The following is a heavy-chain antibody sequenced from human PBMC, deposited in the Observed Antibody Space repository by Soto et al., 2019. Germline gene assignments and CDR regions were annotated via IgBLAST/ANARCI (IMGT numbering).Heavy chain of an antibody. CDR2: IIPIFGTP. J-gene: IGHJ4*01. CDR3: GLGFIVRGVSPFVY. D-gene: IGHD3-10*01. V-gene: IGHV1-69*12. CDR1: GGTFSSYA. Sequence: QVQLVQSGAEVKKPGSSVKVSCKASGGTFSSYAISWVRQAPGQGLEWMGGIIPIFGTPNYAQKFQGIVTTTVNQSTSRAYMERTSLRTEDTAVYYCGLGFIVRGVSPFVYTGHGTMVTVST.